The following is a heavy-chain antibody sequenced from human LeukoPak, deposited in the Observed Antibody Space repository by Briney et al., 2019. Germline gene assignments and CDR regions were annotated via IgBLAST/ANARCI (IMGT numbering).Heavy chain of an antibody. Sequence: SETLSLTCAVYGGSFSGYYWSWIRQPPGKGLEWIGEINHSGSTYYNPSLKSRVTISVDRSKNQFSLKLSSVTAADTAVYYCARLLRFLDRGPFFDYWGQGTLVTVSS. D-gene: IGHD3-3*01. V-gene: IGHV4-34*01. CDR3: ARLLRFLDRGPFFDY. J-gene: IGHJ4*02. CDR2: INHSGST. CDR1: GGSFSGYY.